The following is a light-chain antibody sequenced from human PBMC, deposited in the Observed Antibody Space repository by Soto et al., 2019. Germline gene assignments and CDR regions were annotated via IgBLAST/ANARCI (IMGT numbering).Light chain of an antibody. CDR2: EGT. V-gene: IGLV2-14*01. CDR1: SSDIGRYKF. J-gene: IGLJ2*01. Sequence: QSVLTQPASVSGSPGQSITISCTGTSSDIGRYKFVCWFQQHPGKAPKLMIFEGTNRPSGVSNRFSGSKSGNTASLTISGLQAEDEAIYFCSSSTNTNTLVIFGGGTQLTVL. CDR3: SSSTNTNTLVI.